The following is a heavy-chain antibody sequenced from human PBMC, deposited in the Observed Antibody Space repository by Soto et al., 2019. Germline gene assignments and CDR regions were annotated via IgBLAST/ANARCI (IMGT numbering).Heavy chain of an antibody. CDR3: APTRYDYGDDAVGY. Sequence: PGGSLRLSCVASGFTFNKYAMTWVRQAPGKGLEWVSSISGSSSTTYYADSVKGRFTISRDNSKNTVYLHMNTLSTEDTAVYYCAPTRYDYGDDAVGYWGQGTLVTAPQ. D-gene: IGHD4-17*01. CDR1: GFTFNKYA. CDR2: ISGSSSTT. J-gene: IGHJ4*01. V-gene: IGHV3-23*01.